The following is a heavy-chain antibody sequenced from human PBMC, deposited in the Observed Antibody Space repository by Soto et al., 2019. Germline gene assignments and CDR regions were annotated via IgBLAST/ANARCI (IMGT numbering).Heavy chain of an antibody. CDR2: VFYSGST. V-gene: IGHV4-39*01. CDR1: GVSISSSSYY. CDR3: ARHHGKVVVTPIPSVGSFDL. J-gene: IGHJ2*01. D-gene: IGHD2-21*02. Sequence: QLQLQESGPGLVKPSETLSLTCTASGVSISSSSYYWGWIRQPPGKGLEWIGSVFYSGSTYYNPSLKSRVQRSVNTSKYQFSLKLSSVTAADKAVYYCARHHGKVVVTPIPSVGSFDLWGRGTLVTVSS.